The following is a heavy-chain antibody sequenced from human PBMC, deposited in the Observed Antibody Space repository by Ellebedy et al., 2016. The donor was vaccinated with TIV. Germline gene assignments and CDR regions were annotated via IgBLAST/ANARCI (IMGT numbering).Heavy chain of an antibody. CDR2: VYYSGNT. V-gene: IGHV4-39*01. J-gene: IGHJ5*01. CDR3: ARNPPTYNWVDS. Sequence: PGGSLRLSCTVSGGSISRSSYYWGWIRQPPGKGLEWIGNVYYSGNTDYNPFLKSRVTITVDTSKNQFSLKLRSVTAADTAVYYCARNPPTYNWVDSWGQGTLVTVSS. CDR1: GGSISRSSYY.